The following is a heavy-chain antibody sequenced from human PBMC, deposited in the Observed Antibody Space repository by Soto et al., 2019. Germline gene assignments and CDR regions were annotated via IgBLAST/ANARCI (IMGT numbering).Heavy chain of an antibody. V-gene: IGHV3-23*01. CDR2: ISGSGRYT. D-gene: IGHD2-2*01. J-gene: IGHJ6*02. CDR1: GFTFDSCV. Sequence: GGSLRLSCAASGFTFDSCVMSWVRQAPGKGLEWLSLISGSGRYTDYADFVKGRFTISRDNSRNTLYLQMSSLRADDTAEYYCAKGESTSSEPYYGMDVWGQGTTVTVSS. CDR3: AKGESTSSEPYYGMDV.